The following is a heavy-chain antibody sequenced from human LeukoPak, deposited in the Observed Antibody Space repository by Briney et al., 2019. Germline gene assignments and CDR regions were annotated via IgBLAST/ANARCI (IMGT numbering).Heavy chain of an antibody. J-gene: IGHJ6*02. CDR3: ASRTVKEDGMDV. Sequence: ASVKVSCKASGYTFTGYYMHWVRQAPGQGLEWMGWINPNSGGTNYAQKFQGRVTMTRDTSISTAYMELSRLRSDDTAVDYCASRTVKEDGMDVWGQGTTVTVSS. CDR1: GYTFTGYY. CDR2: INPNSGGT. V-gene: IGHV1-2*02. D-gene: IGHD4-17*01.